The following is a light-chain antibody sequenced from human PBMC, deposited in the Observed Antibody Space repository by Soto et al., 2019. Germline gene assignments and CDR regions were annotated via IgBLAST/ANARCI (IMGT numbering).Light chain of an antibody. CDR1: QSVSSN. V-gene: IGKV3D-15*01. CDR3: QQYNNWPRA. Sequence: EIVMTQSPATLSMSPGERATLSCRASQSVSSNLAWYQQKPGQAPRLLFYGASTRATGIPARFSGSGSGTEFTLTISSLQSEDFAVYYCQQYNNWPRAFGQGTKVEIK. J-gene: IGKJ1*01. CDR2: GAS.